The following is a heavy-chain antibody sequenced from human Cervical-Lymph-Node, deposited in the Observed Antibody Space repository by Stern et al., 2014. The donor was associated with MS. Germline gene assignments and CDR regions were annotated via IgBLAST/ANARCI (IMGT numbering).Heavy chain of an antibody. J-gene: IGHJ4*02. CDR1: GGSISSGEYY. CDR2: VHYSGTT. CDR3: SRDADAYSLVFGY. D-gene: IGHD5-24*01. V-gene: IGHV4-30-4*01. Sequence: VQLVESGPGLVKSSQTLSLTCAVSGGSISSGEYYWSWIRQSPGKGLEWIGYVHYSGTTYYNPSLKSRVTISVDTSKNQFSLKLSSVTAADTAVYYCSRDADAYSLVFGYWGRGTLVTVSS.